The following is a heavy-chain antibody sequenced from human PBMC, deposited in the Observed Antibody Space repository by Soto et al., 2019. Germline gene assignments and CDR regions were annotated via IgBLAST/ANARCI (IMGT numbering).Heavy chain of an antibody. V-gene: IGHV1-8*01. CDR2: MNPNSGNT. D-gene: IGHD3-22*01. CDR3: ARGYYYDSSGYYYWFDP. Sequence: VASVKVSCKASGYTFTSYDINWVRQATGQGLEWMGWMNPNSGNTGYAQKFQGRVTMTRNTSISTAYMELSSLRSEDTAVYYCARGYYYDSSGYYYWFDPWGQGTLVTVSS. J-gene: IGHJ5*02. CDR1: GYTFTSYD.